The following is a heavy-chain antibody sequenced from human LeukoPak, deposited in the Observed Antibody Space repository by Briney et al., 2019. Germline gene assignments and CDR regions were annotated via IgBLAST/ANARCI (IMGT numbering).Heavy chain of an antibody. CDR1: GFTFTSSA. CDR2: IVVGSGNT. V-gene: IGHV1-58*01. CDR3: AAGIVVVPAALAPDAFDI. J-gene: IGHJ3*02. D-gene: IGHD2-2*01. Sequence: SVKVSCKASGFTFTSSAVQWVRQARGQRLEWIGWIVVGSGNTNYAQKFQERVTITRDMSTSTAYMELSSLRSEDTAVYYCAAGIVVVPAALAPDAFDIWGQGTMVTVSS.